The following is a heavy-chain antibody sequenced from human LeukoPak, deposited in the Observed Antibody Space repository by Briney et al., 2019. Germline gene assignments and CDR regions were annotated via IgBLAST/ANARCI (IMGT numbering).Heavy chain of an antibody. Sequence: GGSLRLSCAASGFSFNNYAMHWVRQAPGKGLEWVAVISYDGSYKYYADSVKGRFTISRDNSKNTLYLQMNSLRAEDTAVYYCAKDRPYYYDSFVGELDYWGQGTLVTVSS. CDR1: GFSFNNYA. V-gene: IGHV3-30*04. CDR2: ISYDGSYK. CDR3: AKDRPYYYDSFVGELDY. D-gene: IGHD3-22*01. J-gene: IGHJ4*02.